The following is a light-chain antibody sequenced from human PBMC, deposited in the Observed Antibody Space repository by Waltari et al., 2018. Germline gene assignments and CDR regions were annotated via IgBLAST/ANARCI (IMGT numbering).Light chain of an antibody. CDR3: QQSYSTLRT. J-gene: IGKJ1*01. CDR2: AAS. Sequence: DIQMTSSPSSLSASVGDRVTITCRASQSISSYLNWYQQKPGKAPKLLIYAASSLQSGVPSRFSGSGSGTDFTLTISSLQPEDFATYYCQQSYSTLRTFGQGTKVEIK. V-gene: IGKV1-39*01. CDR1: QSISSY.